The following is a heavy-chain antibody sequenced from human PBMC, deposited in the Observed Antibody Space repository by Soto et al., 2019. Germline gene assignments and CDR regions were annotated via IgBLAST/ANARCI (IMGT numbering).Heavy chain of an antibody. CDR2: IKGDGSIT. CDR1: EFTFSNYW. CDR3: ARGVPGHYATDV. V-gene: IGHV3-74*01. Sequence: GGSLRLSCAASEFTFSNYWMHWVRQAPGKGLVWVSRIKGDGSITNYTDSVKGRFTISRDNAKNTLFLQMDSVTADDTAVYYCARGVPGHYATDVWGQGTTVTVS. J-gene: IGHJ6*02.